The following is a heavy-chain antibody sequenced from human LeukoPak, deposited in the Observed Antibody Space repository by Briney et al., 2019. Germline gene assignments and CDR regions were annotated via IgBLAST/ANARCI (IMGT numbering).Heavy chain of an antibody. V-gene: IGHV3-23*01. CDR3: AKEVGDFWRPLDY. CDR2: IKRSGDNT. J-gene: IGHJ4*02. Sequence: GGSLRLSCAASGFTFSNYAMSWVRQAPGKGLEWVSGIKRSGDNTYYADSVKGRFTISGDNSKNTLYLQMNSLRADDTAVYHCAKEVGDFWRPLDYWGQGILVTVSS. CDR1: GFTFSNYA. D-gene: IGHD3-3*01.